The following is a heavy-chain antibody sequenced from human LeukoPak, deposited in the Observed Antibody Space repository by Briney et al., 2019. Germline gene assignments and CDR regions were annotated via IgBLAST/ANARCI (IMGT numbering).Heavy chain of an antibody. CDR1: GYTFTSYG. Sequence: SVKVSCKASGYTFTSYGISWVRQAPGQGLEWMGRIIPILGIANYAQKFQGRVTITADKSTSTAYMELSSLRSEDTAVYYCASTTQIGGTVVTTDWGQGTLVTVSS. CDR3: ASTTQIGGTVVTTD. V-gene: IGHV1-69*04. D-gene: IGHD4-23*01. J-gene: IGHJ4*02. CDR2: IIPILGIA.